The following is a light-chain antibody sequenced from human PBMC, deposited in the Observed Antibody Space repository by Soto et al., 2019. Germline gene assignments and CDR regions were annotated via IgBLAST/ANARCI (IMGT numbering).Light chain of an antibody. J-gene: IGKJ3*01. CDR3: KPLNSYPLT. CDR1: QGISSY. V-gene: IGKV1-9*01. CDR2: AAS. Sequence: DIQLTQSPSFLSASVGDRVTITCRASQGISSYLAWYQQKQGKAPKLLIYAASTLQSWVPSRFSSSGSGTELTHTISSLQPEGFATYYWKPLNSYPLTFGPGTKVDIK.